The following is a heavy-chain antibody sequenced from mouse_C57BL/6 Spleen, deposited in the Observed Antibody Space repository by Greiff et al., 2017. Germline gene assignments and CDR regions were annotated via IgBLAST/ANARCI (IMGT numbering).Heavy chain of an antibody. V-gene: IGHV1-47*01. Sequence: QVQLQQSGAELVKPGASVKMSCKASGYTFTTYPIEWMKQNHGKSLEWIGNFHPYNDDTKYNEKFKGKAPLTVEKSSSTVYLELSRLTSDDSAVYYCARRRYSSYAMDYWGQGTSVTASS. CDR1: GYTFTTYP. D-gene: IGHD2-12*01. J-gene: IGHJ4*01. CDR2: FHPYNDDT. CDR3: ARRRYSSYAMDY.